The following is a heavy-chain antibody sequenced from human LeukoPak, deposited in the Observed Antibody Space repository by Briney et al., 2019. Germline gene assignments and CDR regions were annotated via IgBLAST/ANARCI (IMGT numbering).Heavy chain of an antibody. CDR3: ARDGYQVPTTFGTFDP. Sequence: GGSLRLSCAASGFTFSSYSMNWVRQAPGKGLEWVSSIDFTSRYIYNADSVKGRFTTSRDDAKNSLYLQMNTLRAEDTAVYYCARDGYQVPTTFGTFDPWGQGTLVTVSS. CDR2: IDFTSRYI. V-gene: IGHV3-21*01. CDR1: GFTFSSYS. D-gene: IGHD3-3*01. J-gene: IGHJ5*02.